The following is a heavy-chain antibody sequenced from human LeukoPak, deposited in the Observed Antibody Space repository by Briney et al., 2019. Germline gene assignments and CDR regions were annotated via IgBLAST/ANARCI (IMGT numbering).Heavy chain of an antibody. CDR3: ARQDIVVVPAAINY. D-gene: IGHD2-2*02. Sequence: PSETLSLTCTVSGGSISSSNYYWGWIRQPPGKGLERIGSIYYSGSAYYNPSLKSRVPISVDTSKNQLSLKLSSVTAADTAVYYCARQDIVVVPAAINYWGQGTLVTVSS. J-gene: IGHJ4*02. CDR2: IYYSGSA. CDR1: GGSISSSNYY. V-gene: IGHV4-39*01.